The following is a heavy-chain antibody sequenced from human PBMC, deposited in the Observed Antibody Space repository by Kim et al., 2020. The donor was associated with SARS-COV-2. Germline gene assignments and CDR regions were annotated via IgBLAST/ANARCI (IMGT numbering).Heavy chain of an antibody. D-gene: IGHD5-18*01. Sequence: GESLKISCKGSGYSFTSYWISWVRQMPGKGLEWMGRIDPSDSYTNYSPSFQGHVTISADKSISTAYLQWSSLKATDTAMYYCARRDTNYYGMDVWGQGTTVTVSS. J-gene: IGHJ6*02. CDR3: ARRDTNYYGMDV. CDR1: GYSFTSYW. V-gene: IGHV5-10-1*01. CDR2: IDPSDSYT.